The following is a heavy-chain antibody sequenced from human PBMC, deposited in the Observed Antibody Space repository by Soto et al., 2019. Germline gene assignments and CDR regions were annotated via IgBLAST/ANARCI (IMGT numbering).Heavy chain of an antibody. CDR1: GFTFSSYS. V-gene: IGHV3-21*01. Sequence: EVQLVESGGGLVKPGGSLRLSCAASGFTFSSYSMNWVRQAPGKGLEWVSSISSSSSYIYYADSVKGRFTISRDNAKNSLYLQMNSLRAEDTAVYYCARDIAVTTADAFDICGQGTMVTVSS. J-gene: IGHJ3*02. CDR3: ARDIAVTTADAFDI. CDR2: ISSSSSYI. D-gene: IGHD4-17*01.